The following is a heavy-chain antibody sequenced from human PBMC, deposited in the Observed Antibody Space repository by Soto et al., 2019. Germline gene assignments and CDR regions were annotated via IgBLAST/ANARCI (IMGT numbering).Heavy chain of an antibody. CDR1: GYTFTGYY. D-gene: IGHD3-10*01. Sequence: ASVKVSCKASGYTFTGYYMHWVRQAPGQGLEWMGWINPNSGGTNYAQKFQGWVTMTRDTSISTAYMELSRLRSDDTAVYYCARDGGGSGELSGYMDVWGKGTTVTVSS. V-gene: IGHV1-2*04. CDR3: ARDGGGSGELSGYMDV. J-gene: IGHJ6*03. CDR2: INPNSGGT.